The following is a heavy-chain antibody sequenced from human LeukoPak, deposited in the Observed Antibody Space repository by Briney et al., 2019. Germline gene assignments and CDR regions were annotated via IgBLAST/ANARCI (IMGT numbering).Heavy chain of an antibody. CDR2: ISSSGSTK. Sequence: GGSLRLSCGASGITFSSYSMNWVRQAPGKGLEWVSYISSSGSTKYYADSVKGRFTISRDNARNSLYLQMNSLRAEDTAVYFCARGGLSIMGYWGQGTLVTVSS. J-gene: IGHJ4*02. CDR1: GITFSSYS. V-gene: IGHV3-48*01. D-gene: IGHD2/OR15-2a*01. CDR3: ARGGLSIMGY.